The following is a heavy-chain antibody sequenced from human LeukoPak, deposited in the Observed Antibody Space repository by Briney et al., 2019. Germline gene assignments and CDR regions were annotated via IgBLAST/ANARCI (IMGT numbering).Heavy chain of an antibody. V-gene: IGHV4-31*03. D-gene: IGHD1-26*01. J-gene: IGHJ5*02. Sequence: SETLSLTCTVSGGSISSGGYYWSWIRQHPGKGLEWIGYIYYSGSTYYNPSLKSRVTISVDTSKNQFSLKLSSVTAADTAVYYCARDFRGGLGRWDNWFDPWGQGTLVTVSS. CDR3: ARDFRGGLGRWDNWFDP. CDR2: IYYSGST. CDR1: GGSISSGGYY.